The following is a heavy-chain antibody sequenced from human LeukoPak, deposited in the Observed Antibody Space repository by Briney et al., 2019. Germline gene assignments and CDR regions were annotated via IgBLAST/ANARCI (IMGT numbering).Heavy chain of an antibody. CDR3: ARGPFAGYSSGWYRV. J-gene: IGHJ4*02. CDR1: GGSFSGYY. Sequence: PSETLSLSCAVYGGSFSGYYWSWIRQPPGKGLEWIGEINHSGSTNYNPSLKSRVTIPVDTSKNQFSLKLSSVTAADTAVYYCARGPFAGYSSGWYRVWGQGTLVTVSS. CDR2: INHSGST. V-gene: IGHV4-34*01. D-gene: IGHD6-19*01.